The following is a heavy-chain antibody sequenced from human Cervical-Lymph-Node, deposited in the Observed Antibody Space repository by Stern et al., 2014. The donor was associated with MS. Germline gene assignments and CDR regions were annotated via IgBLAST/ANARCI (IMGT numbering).Heavy chain of an antibody. Sequence: VQLEESGAEVKKPGSSVRVSCKASGGIFSNYAFNWVRQAPGQGLEWMGAIIPIFRSPEFAQKFQARVTITADESTSAAYMELSSLTSEDTAIYYCARDRLPAYSDGAFAYWGQGTLVTVSS. J-gene: IGHJ4*02. CDR1: GGIFSNYA. V-gene: IGHV1-69*01. D-gene: IGHD2-21*01. CDR2: IIPIFRSP. CDR3: ARDRLPAYSDGAFAY.